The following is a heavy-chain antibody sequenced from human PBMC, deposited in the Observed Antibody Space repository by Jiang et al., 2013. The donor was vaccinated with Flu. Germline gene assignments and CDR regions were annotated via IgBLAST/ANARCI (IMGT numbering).Heavy chain of an antibody. J-gene: IGHJ4*02. Sequence: LLKPSETLSLTCTVSGGSISSSSYYWGWIRQPPGKGLEWIGSIYYSGSTYYNPSLKSRVTISVDTSKNQFSLKLSSVTAADTAVYYCVSGTTVTTFDYWGQGTLVTVSS. V-gene: IGHV4-39*01. D-gene: IGHD4-11*01. CDR3: VSGTTVTTFDY. CDR2: IYYSGST. CDR1: GGSISSSSYY.